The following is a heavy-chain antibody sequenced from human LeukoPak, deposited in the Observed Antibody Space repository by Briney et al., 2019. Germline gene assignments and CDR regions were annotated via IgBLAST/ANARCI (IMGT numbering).Heavy chain of an antibody. V-gene: IGHV1-69*05. D-gene: IGHD3-22*01. Sequence: ASVKVSCKASGGTFSSYAISWVRQAPGQGLEWMGGIIPIFGTANYAQKFQGRVTITTDESTSTAYMELNSLRSEDTAVYYCARDSSGYLAGSYYMDVWGKGTTVTVSS. CDR3: ARDSSGYLAGSYYMDV. CDR2: IIPIFGTA. J-gene: IGHJ6*03. CDR1: GGTFSSYA.